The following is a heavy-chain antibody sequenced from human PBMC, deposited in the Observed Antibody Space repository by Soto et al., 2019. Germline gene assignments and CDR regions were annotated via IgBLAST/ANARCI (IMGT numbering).Heavy chain of an antibody. J-gene: IGHJ4*02. CDR3: TRYAYSSGWYLDY. CDR2: TRNKANSYTT. CDR1: GFSFSDHY. Sequence: EVQLVESGGGLVQPGGSLRLSCAASGFSFSDHYIDWVRQAPGKGLEWIGRTRNKANSYTTEYAASVKGRFTISRDDSKNSLYLQMDSLKTEDTAMYYCTRYAYSSGWYLDYWGQGTLVIVSS. V-gene: IGHV3-72*01. D-gene: IGHD6-19*01.